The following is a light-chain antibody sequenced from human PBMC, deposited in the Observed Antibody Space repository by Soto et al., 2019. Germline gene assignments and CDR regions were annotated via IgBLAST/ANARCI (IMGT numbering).Light chain of an antibody. V-gene: IGKV2-28*01. CDR1: QSLLYGAGYMY. CDR2: LGS. Sequence: DIVMTQSPLSLPVTPGEPASISCRSSQSLLYGAGYMYVDWYLQKPGQPPQLLIFLGSNRASGVPDRFSGSVSGTDFTLKINKVETEDVGVYYCMQTLQTPYTFRQGTKLEI. J-gene: IGKJ2*01. CDR3: MQTLQTPYT.